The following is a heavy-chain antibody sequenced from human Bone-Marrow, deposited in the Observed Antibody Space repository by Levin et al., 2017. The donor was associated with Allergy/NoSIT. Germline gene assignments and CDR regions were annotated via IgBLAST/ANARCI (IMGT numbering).Heavy chain of an antibody. V-gene: IGHV3-53*01. J-gene: IGHJ3*02. Sequence: GGSLRLSCAASGFTVSSNYMSWVRQAPGKGLEWVSVIYSGGSTYYADSAKGRFTISRDNSKNTLYLQMNSLRAEDTAVYYCARDTRWSSAFDIWGQGTMVTVSS. D-gene: IGHD3-3*01. CDR1: GFTVSSNY. CDR3: ARDTRWSSAFDI. CDR2: IYSGGST.